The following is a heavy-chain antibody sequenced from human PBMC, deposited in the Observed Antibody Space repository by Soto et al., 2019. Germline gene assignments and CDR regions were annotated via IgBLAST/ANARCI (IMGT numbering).Heavy chain of an antibody. D-gene: IGHD3-10*01. CDR2: ISYDGSNK. CDR1: GFTFSSYA. V-gene: IGHV3-30-3*01. CDR3: ARCRLWSKALFDY. Sequence: QVQLLESGGGVVQPGRSLRLSCAASGFTFSSYAMHWVRQAPGKGLEWVAVISYDGSNKYYADSVKGRFTISRDNSKNTLYLQMTRLRAEDTAVYYCARCRLWSKALFDYWGQGTLVTVST. J-gene: IGHJ4*02.